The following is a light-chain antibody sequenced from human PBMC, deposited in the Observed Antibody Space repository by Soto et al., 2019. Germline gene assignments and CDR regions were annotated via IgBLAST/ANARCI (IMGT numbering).Light chain of an antibody. CDR1: RPINTY. J-gene: IGKJ4*01. CDR3: QQTYSDIS. Sequence: DVRMTQSPSSLSASVGDTITITCRASRPINTYSNWFQQKPGEPPRLLIYGASTLHDGVPSRFSGSGSGADFTLTISGLQPEDFASYHCQQTYSDISFGGGTKV. CDR2: GAS. V-gene: IGKV1-39*01.